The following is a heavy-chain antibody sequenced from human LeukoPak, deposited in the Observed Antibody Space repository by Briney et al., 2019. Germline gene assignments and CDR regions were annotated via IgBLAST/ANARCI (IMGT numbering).Heavy chain of an antibody. Sequence: GGSLRLSCAASRFTFSSYWMTWVRQAPGKGLEWVANIKRDGSNKYYADSVKGRFTISRDNSKNTLYLQMNSLRAEDTAVYYCAKRDGYILYYFDYWGQGTLVTVSS. J-gene: IGHJ4*02. CDR1: RFTFSSYW. CDR3: AKRDGYILYYFDY. D-gene: IGHD5-24*01. CDR2: IKRDGSNK. V-gene: IGHV3-7*01.